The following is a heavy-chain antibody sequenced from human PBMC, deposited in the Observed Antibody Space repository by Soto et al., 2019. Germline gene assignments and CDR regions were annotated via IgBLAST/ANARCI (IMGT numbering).Heavy chain of an antibody. V-gene: IGHV4-39*01. J-gene: IGHJ6*02. CDR1: GGSISRTTYY. D-gene: IGHD4-17*01. Sequence: SETLSLTCSVSGGSITGGSISRTTYYWGWMRQPPGKGLEWIASFFIGGNTYYNPSLKSRVTTSVDTSKNQFSLKVTSVTAADPAVYYCARLHGDGFSSRSPGHAVMHVWGQ. CDR3: ARLHGDGFSSRSPGHAVMHV. CDR2: FFIGGNT.